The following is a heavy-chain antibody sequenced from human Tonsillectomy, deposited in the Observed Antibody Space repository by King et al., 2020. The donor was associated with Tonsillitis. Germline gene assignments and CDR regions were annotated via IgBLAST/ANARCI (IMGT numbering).Heavy chain of an antibody. D-gene: IGHD6-19*01. CDR3: AKDNWGSGAFDY. CDR2: ISWDVIST. V-gene: IGHV3-43*01. CDR1: GFTFDDYT. Sequence: QLVQSGGVVVQPGGSLRLSCAASGFTFDDYTMHWVRQAPGKGLEWVSLISWDVISTYYADSVKGRFTIFRDNSKNSLYLQMNSLRTEDTALYYCAKDNWGSGAFDYWGQGTLVTVSS. J-gene: IGHJ4*02.